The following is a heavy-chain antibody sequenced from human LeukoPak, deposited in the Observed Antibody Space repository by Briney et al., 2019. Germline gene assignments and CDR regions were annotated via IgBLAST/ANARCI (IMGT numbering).Heavy chain of an antibody. CDR3: ARSVVTLYWYFDL. CDR1: GGSITSNY. J-gene: IGHJ2*01. Sequence: PSETLSLTCTVSGGSITSNYWSWIRQPPGKGLEWIAYIYYSGSTNYNPSLKSRVTISLDTSKNQFSLKLSSVTTADTAVYYCARSVVTLYWYFDLWGRGTLVTVSS. CDR2: IYYSGST. D-gene: IGHD4-23*01. V-gene: IGHV4-59*01.